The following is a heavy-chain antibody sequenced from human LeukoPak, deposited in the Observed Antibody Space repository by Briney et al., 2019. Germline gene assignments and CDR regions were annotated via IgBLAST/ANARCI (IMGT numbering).Heavy chain of an antibody. CDR3: ARGLGYCSGGSCLAFDY. Sequence: PSVTLSLTCTVSGDSISSYYWSWIRQPAGKGLEWIGRIYTSGSTTYNPSLKSRVTMSVDTSKNQFSLKLSSVTAADTAVYYCARGLGYCSGGSCLAFDYWGQGTLVTVSS. D-gene: IGHD2-15*01. CDR2: IYTSGST. V-gene: IGHV4-4*07. CDR1: GDSISSYY. J-gene: IGHJ4*02.